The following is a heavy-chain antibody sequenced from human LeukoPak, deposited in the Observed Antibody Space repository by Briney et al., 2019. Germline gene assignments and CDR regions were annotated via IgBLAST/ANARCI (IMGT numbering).Heavy chain of an antibody. Sequence: PSETLSLTCAVYGGSFSGYYWSWIRQPPGKGLEWIGEINHSGSTNYNPSLKSRVTISGDTSKNQFSLKLSSVTAADTAVYYCARSHRDYDILTGYYYNYWGQGTLVTVSS. CDR2: INHSGST. V-gene: IGHV4-34*01. J-gene: IGHJ4*02. D-gene: IGHD3-9*01. CDR1: GGSFSGYY. CDR3: ARSHRDYDILTGYYYNY.